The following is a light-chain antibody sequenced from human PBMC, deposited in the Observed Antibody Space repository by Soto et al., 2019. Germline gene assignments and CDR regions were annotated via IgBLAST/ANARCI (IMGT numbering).Light chain of an antibody. V-gene: IGLV1-40*01. Sequence: QSVLTQPPSVSGAQGQRVTISCPGGSSNIGAGYDVPWYHQLPGTAPKLLIYGNNNRPSGVPDRFSGSKSGTSASLAITGLQAEDETDYYCQSYDSSLDVVFGGGTKLTVL. CDR1: SSNIGAGYD. CDR3: QSYDSSLDVV. J-gene: IGLJ2*01. CDR2: GNN.